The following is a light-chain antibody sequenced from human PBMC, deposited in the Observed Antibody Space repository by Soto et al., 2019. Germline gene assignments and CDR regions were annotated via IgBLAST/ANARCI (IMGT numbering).Light chain of an antibody. CDR3: HQYGRSPRGT. CDR2: GTS. CDR1: QSVTSNY. J-gene: IGKJ1*01. Sequence: EIVLTQSPGTLSLSPGERATLSCRASQSVTSNYLAWYQQKPGQAPRLLMYGTSSRATGIPDRFSGSGSGTDFTLTISSLEPEDFAVYYCHQYGRSPRGTFGQGTKV. V-gene: IGKV3-20*01.